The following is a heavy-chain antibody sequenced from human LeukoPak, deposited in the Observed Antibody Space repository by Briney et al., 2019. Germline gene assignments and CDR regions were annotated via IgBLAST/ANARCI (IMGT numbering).Heavy chain of an antibody. J-gene: IGHJ6*03. CDR3: ARGSGDRSSGWYVGSGYYYYMDV. D-gene: IGHD6-19*01. CDR2: MNPNSGNT. CDR1: GYTFTSYG. Sequence: ASVKVSCKVSGYTFTSYGISWVRQAPGQGLEWMGWMNPNSGNTGYAQKFQGRVTMTRNTSISTAYMELSSLRSEDTAVYYCARGSGDRSSGWYVGSGYYYYMDVWGKGTTVTISS. V-gene: IGHV1-8*02.